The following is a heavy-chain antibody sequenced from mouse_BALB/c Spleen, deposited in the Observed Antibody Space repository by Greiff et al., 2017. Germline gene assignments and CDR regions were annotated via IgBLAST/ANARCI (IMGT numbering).Heavy chain of an antibody. V-gene: IGHV1-4*01. CDR2: INPSSGYT. J-gene: IGHJ4*01. CDR1: GYTFTSYT. Sequence: QVHVKQSGAELARPGASVRMSCKASGYTFTSYTMHWVKQRPGQGLEWIGYINPSSGYTNYNQKFKDKATLTADKSSSTAYMQLSSLTSEDSAVYYCAHRYDRAMDYWGQGTSVTVSS. D-gene: IGHD2-14*01. CDR3: AHRYDRAMDY.